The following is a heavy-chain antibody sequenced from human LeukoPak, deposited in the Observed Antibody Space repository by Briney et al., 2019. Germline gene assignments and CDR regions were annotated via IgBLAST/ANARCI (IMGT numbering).Heavy chain of an antibody. D-gene: IGHD2-15*01. CDR3: AKDLIVVVVAARSDAFDI. Sequence: GGSLRLSCAASGFTFSSYAMSWVRQAPGKGLEGVSAISGSGGSTYYADSVKRRFTISRDNSKNTLYLQMNTLRAEDTAVYYCAKDLIVVVVAARSDAFDIWGQGTMVTVSS. V-gene: IGHV3-23*01. CDR2: ISGSGGST. CDR1: GFTFSSYA. J-gene: IGHJ3*02.